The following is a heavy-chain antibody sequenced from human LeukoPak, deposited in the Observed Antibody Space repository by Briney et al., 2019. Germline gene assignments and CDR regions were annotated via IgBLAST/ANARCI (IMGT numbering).Heavy chain of an antibody. CDR1: GGSLRGYY. Sequence: SETLSPTCAVYGGSLRGYYRSWIRQPPGQGPGWIGEINHSWSTNYHPSLKSRVTIYVDTSKTQCSLKLSSVTAADTVVYYCARGYGSGTPLRYWGQGTLVTVSS. CDR2: INHSWST. CDR3: ARGYGSGTPLRY. V-gene: IGHV4-34*01. D-gene: IGHD3-10*01. J-gene: IGHJ4*02.